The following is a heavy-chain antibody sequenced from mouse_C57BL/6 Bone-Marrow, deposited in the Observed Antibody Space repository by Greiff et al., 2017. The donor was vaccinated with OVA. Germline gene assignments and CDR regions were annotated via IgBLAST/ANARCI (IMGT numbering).Heavy chain of an antibody. CDR2: IRSKSNNYAT. D-gene: IGHD1-1*01. J-gene: IGHJ1*03. V-gene: IGHV10-1*01. Sequence: EVHLVESGGGLVQPKGSLKLSCAASGFSFNTYAMNWVRQAPGKGLEWVARIRSKSNNYATYYADSVKDRFTISRDDSESMLYLQMNNLKTEDTAMYYCERHGNSIYYGSSFWYFDVWGTGTTVTVSS. CDR3: ERHGNSIYYGSSFWYFDV. CDR1: GFSFNTYA.